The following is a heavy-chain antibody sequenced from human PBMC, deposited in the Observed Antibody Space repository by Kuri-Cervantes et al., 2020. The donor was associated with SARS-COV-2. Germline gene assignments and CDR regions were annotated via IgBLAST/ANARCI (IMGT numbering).Heavy chain of an antibody. J-gene: IGHJ5*02. CDR3: ARGEVYYGSGSYFA. CDR2: INHSGST. V-gene: IGHV4-34*01. D-gene: IGHD3-10*01. Sequence: ESLKISCAVYGGSFSGYYWSWIRQPPGKGLEWIGEINHSGSTNYNPSLKSRVTISVDTSKNQFSLKLSSVTAADTAVYYCARGEVYYGSGSYFAWGQGTLVTVSS. CDR1: GGSFSGYY.